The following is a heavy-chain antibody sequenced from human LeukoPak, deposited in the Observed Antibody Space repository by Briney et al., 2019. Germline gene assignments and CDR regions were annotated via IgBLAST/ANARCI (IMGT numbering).Heavy chain of an antibody. Sequence: PSETLSLTCAVSGGSISSGGYSWSWIRQPPGKGLEWIGYIYHSGSTYYNPSLKSRVTISVDRSKNQFSLKLGSVTAADTAVYYCATGSLSLGSAFDIWGQGTMVTVSS. V-gene: IGHV4-30-2*01. D-gene: IGHD3-10*01. J-gene: IGHJ3*02. CDR3: ATGSLSLGSAFDI. CDR1: GGSISSGGYS. CDR2: IYHSGST.